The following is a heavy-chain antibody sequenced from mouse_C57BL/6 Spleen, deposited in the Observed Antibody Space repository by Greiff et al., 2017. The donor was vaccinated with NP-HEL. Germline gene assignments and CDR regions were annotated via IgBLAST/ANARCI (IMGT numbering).Heavy chain of an antibody. CDR3: ESDYDGDWYFDV. Sequence: VQLQQSGPELVKPGASVKISCKASGYAFSSSWMNWVKQRPGKGLEWIGRIYPGDGDTNYIGKFKGKATLTADKSSSTAYMQLSSLTSEDSAVYFCESDYDGDWYFDVWGTGTTVTVSS. J-gene: IGHJ1*03. CDR2: IYPGDGDT. D-gene: IGHD2-4*01. V-gene: IGHV1-82*01. CDR1: GYAFSSSW.